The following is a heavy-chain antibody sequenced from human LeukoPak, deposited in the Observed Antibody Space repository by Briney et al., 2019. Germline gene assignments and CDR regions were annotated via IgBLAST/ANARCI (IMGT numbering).Heavy chain of an antibody. CDR3: GRRRSSSFFDY. CDR2: IYYSGST. J-gene: IGHJ4*02. CDR1: GGSISSSSYY. Sequence: SETLSLTCTVSGGSISSSSYYWGWIRQPPGKGLEWIGSIYYSGSTYYNPSLKSRVTISVDTSKNQFSLKLSSVTAADTAVYYCGRRRSSSFFDYWGQGTLVTVSS. V-gene: IGHV4-39*01. D-gene: IGHD6-6*01.